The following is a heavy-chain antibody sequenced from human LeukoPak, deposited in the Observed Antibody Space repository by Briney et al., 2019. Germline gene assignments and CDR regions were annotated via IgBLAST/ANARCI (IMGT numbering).Heavy chain of an antibody. V-gene: IGHV3-21*01. CDR1: GFTFSSYS. Sequence: GGSLRLSCAASGFTFSSYSMNWVRQAPGKGLEWVSSISSSSSYIYYADSVKGRFTISRDNAKNSLYLQMNSLRAEDTAVYYCARDLLPGIAAAGMNYWGQGTLVTVSS. CDR2: ISSSSSYI. CDR3: ARDLLPGIAAAGMNY. J-gene: IGHJ4*02. D-gene: IGHD6-13*01.